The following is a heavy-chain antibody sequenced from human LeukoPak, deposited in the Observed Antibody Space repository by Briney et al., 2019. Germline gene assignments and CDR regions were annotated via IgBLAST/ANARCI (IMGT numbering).Heavy chain of an antibody. Sequence: PSETLSLTCTVSGGSISSYYWSWIRQPAGKGLEWIGYIYTSGSTNYNPSLKSRVTISVDTSKNQFSLKLSSVTAADTAVYYCARHDRRPYSSSWGAFDIWGQGTMVTVSS. CDR1: GGSISSYY. J-gene: IGHJ3*02. CDR2: IYTSGST. CDR3: ARHDRRPYSSSWGAFDI. D-gene: IGHD6-13*01. V-gene: IGHV4-4*09.